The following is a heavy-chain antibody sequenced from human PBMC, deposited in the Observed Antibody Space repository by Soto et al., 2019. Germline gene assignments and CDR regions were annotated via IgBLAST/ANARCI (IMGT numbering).Heavy chain of an antibody. J-gene: IGHJ4*02. CDR2: INPNSGRT. D-gene: IGHD6-19*01. CDR1: GNTFIAYY. Sequence: QVQLVQSGAEVKKPGASVKVSCKTSGNTFIAYYFHWVRQAPGQGLEWMGWINPNSGRTNYAQNFQGRVTLTGDTSISTAYMELSSLSSDDTAVYYCAKDRGSGWYEDFDYWGQGTLVTVSS. CDR3: AKDRGSGWYEDFDY. V-gene: IGHV1-2*02.